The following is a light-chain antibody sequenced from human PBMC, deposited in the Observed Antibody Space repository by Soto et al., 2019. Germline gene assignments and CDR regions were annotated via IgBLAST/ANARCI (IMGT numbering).Light chain of an antibody. J-gene: IGKJ1*01. CDR1: QGIYIY. Sequence: DIQMTQSPSSLSASVGDRVNITCRASQGIYIYLAWYQQKPGKIPKVLIYAASTLQSGVPSRFSGSGSGTDFTLTISSLQPEDVATDDGQKYNTDPWTFGQGTRVDIK. CDR3: QKYNTDPWT. CDR2: AAS. V-gene: IGKV1-27*01.